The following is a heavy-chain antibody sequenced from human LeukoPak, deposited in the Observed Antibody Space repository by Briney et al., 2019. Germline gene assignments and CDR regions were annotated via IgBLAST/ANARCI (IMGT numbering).Heavy chain of an antibody. Sequence: PSETLSLTCTVSGGSISSYYWSWIRQPPGKGLEWIGYIYYTVTTTYNPSLKSRVTISVDTSKNQFSLRLSSVTAADTAVYYCARHYYGDYPNLYYFDYWGQETLVTVSS. J-gene: IGHJ4*02. V-gene: IGHV4-59*08. CDR1: GGSISSYY. CDR2: IYYTVTT. CDR3: ARHYYGDYPNLYYFDY. D-gene: IGHD4-17*01.